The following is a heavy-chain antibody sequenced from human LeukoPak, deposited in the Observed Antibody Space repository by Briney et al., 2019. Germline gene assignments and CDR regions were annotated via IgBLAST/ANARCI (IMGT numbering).Heavy chain of an antibody. CDR1: GYPFTTNY. CDR2: IIPNSGGT. J-gene: IGHJ4*02. Sequence: ASVRVSCKALGYPFTTNYIHWARQAPGQGLEWMGWIIPNSGGTNYAKNFQGRVTLTRDTSITTAYMKLSRLTSDAAAVYYCAKEAMSYCFDDQGPVTLVTVSS. V-gene: IGHV1-2*02. CDR3: AKEAMSYCFDD. D-gene: IGHD5-18*01.